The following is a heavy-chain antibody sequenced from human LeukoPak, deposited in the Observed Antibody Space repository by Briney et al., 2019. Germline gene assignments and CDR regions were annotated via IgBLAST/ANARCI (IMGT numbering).Heavy chain of an antibody. D-gene: IGHD3-10*01. J-gene: IGHJ4*02. CDR3: ARGDQFNYGSGSDYFDY. CDR2: MIPNSGNT. V-gene: IGHV1-8*03. CDR1: GYTFTSYD. Sequence: ASVKVSYKASGYTFTSYDINWVRQATGQGLEWMGWMIPNSGNTGYAQKFQGRVTITRNTSISTAYMELSSLRSEYTAVYYCARGDQFNYGSGSDYFDYWGQGTLVTVSS.